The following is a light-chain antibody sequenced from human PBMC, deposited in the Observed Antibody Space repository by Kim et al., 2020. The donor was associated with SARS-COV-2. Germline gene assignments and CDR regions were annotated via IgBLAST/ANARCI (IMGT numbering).Light chain of an antibody. J-gene: IGLJ3*02. CDR1: SSDVGAYNS. CDR3: SSFTASSTWV. CDR2: DVS. V-gene: IGLV2-14*03. Sequence: GQSITISCTGTSSDVGAYNSVSWYQQYPGKAPKLMIYDVSNRPSGVSNRFSGSKSGNTASLTISGLQAEDEADYYCSSFTASSTWVFGGGTQLTVL.